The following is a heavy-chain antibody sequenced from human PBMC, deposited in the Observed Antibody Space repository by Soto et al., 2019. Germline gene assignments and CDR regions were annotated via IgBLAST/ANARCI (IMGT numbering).Heavy chain of an antibody. J-gene: IGHJ4*02. CDR3: ARKQAGFFYGIDY. D-gene: IGHD3-3*01. V-gene: IGHV4-31*03. CDR1: SGSISTGGYY. CDR2: IDGSGYT. Sequence: KTSETLSLTCTVSSGSISTGGYYWSWIRQYPGKGLEWLGYIDGSGYTFYNPSLQSRLTLSMDTSKNQFSLKLSSATAADTAVYFCARKQAGFFYGIDYWGQGTLVTVSS.